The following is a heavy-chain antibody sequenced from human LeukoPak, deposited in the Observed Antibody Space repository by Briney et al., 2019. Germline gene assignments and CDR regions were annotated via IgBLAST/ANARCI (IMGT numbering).Heavy chain of an antibody. CDR2: ISAYNGNT. CDR1: GYXFSSYG. D-gene: IGHD2-15*01. Sequence: ASVKVSCKASGYXFSSYGISWVRQAPGQGLEWRVYISAYNGNTNYAQKVQGRITMTTDTSTSTAYMEMRSLRPDDTAVYYCARDCSGSSCYWIHWGQGTLVTVSS. CDR3: ARDCSGSSCYWIH. J-gene: IGHJ4*02. V-gene: IGHV1-18*01.